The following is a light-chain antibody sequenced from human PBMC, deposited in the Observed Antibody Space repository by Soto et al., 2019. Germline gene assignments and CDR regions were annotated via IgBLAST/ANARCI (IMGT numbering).Light chain of an antibody. J-gene: IGKJ1*01. Sequence: EIVLTQSPGTLSLSPGERATLSCRASQSVSSSYLDWYQQKPGQAPRLLIYVASSRSPGIPDRFSGSGSGTDFTLTISRLEPEDFAVYYGQQYGSSPWTFGQGTKVEIK. V-gene: IGKV3-20*01. CDR3: QQYGSSPWT. CDR1: QSVSSSY. CDR2: VAS.